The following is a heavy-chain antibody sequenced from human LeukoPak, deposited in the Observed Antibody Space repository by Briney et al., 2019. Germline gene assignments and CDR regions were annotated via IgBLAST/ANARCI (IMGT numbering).Heavy chain of an antibody. D-gene: IGHD5-12*01. J-gene: IGHJ4*02. CDR3: ARTGSGYEPVYYFDY. V-gene: IGHV4-59*12. CDR2: IYYSGST. CDR1: GGSISSYY. Sequence: SETLSLTCTVSGGSISSYYWSWIRQPPGKGLEWIGYIYYSGSTNYNPSLKSRVTISVDKSKNQFSLKLSSVTAADTAVYYCARTGSGYEPVYYFDYWGQGTLVTVSS.